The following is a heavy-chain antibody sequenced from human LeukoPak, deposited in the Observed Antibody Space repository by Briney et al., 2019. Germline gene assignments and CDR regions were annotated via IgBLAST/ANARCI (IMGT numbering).Heavy chain of an antibody. D-gene: IGHD5-12*01. J-gene: IGHJ5*02. Sequence: GGSLRLSCAASGFTVSSNYMSRVRQAPGKGLEWVSVIYSGGSTYYADSVKGRFTISRDNSKNTLYLQMNSLRAEDTAVYYCAKDLDIVATIGDWFDPWGQGTLVTVSS. CDR2: IYSGGST. V-gene: IGHV3-53*05. CDR3: AKDLDIVATIGDWFDP. CDR1: GFTVSSNY.